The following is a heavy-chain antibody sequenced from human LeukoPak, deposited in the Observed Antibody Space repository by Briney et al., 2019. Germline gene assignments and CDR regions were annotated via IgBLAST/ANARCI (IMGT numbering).Heavy chain of an antibody. D-gene: IGHD3-10*01. CDR2: ISAYNGNT. CDR1: GYTFTSYG. CDR3: ARAPKVRGVYYYYMDV. Sequence: ASVKVSCKASGYTFTSYGITWVRQAPGQGLEWMGWISAYNGNTNYAQKLQGRVTMTTDTSTSTAYMELRSLRSDDTAVYHCARAPKVRGVYYYYMDVWGKGTTVTVSS. V-gene: IGHV1-18*01. J-gene: IGHJ6*03.